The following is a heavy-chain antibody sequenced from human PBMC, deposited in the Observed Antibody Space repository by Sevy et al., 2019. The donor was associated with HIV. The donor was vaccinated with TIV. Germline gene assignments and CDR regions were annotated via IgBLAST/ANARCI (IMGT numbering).Heavy chain of an antibody. Sequence: ASVKVSCKASGDTFSSYSITWVRQAPGQGLEWMGGISPILGTPKNAQKFQGRVTITADESTSTAYMELSSLGSEDTAVYYCDYGSGSYQYYYGMDVWGQGTTVTVSS. V-gene: IGHV1-69*13. CDR2: ISPILGTP. D-gene: IGHD3-10*01. CDR3: DYGSGSYQYYYGMDV. J-gene: IGHJ6*02. CDR1: GDTFSSYS.